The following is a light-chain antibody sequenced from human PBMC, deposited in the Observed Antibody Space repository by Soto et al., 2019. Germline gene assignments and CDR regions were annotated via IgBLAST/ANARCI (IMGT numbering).Light chain of an antibody. J-gene: IGKJ5*01. V-gene: IGKV1-9*01. Sequence: IQLTQAPSSLSASVGDRGTITCRASEGIVNYLAWYQQQPGKAPKLLIYGASTLQGGVPSRFNGSGSGTDFNLTISSQQPEDFATHHYQQLFRYPLAFGQGTRLEMK. CDR1: EGIVNY. CDR2: GAS. CDR3: QQLFRYPLA.